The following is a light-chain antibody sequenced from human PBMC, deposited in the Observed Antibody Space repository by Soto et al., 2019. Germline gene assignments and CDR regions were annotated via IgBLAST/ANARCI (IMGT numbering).Light chain of an antibody. CDR2: AAS. Sequence: EVVFSQSPGPPSFSPGGRASLSCRASQSVSNSFLAWYQQKPGQSPRLLIYAASARAIGIPDRFSGSGSGTEFTLTISSLQPDDFATYYCQQYNSYSPTFGQGTKVDIK. CDR1: QSVSNSF. J-gene: IGKJ1*01. CDR3: QQYNSYSPT. V-gene: IGKV3-20*01.